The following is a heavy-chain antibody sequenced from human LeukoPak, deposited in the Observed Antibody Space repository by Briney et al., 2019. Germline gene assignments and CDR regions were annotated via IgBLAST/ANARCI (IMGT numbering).Heavy chain of an antibody. CDR3: ARDGVFHDSDGYSFDY. V-gene: IGHV4-38-2*02. CDR2: IYHSGTT. CDR1: NYSITSGYF. J-gene: IGHJ4*02. Sequence: PSETLSLTCAVSNYSITSGYFWCWIRQPPGKGLEWIASIYHSGTTYYNPSLRNRVTLFVDTSKNQFSLKLTSLTAADTAVYYCARDGVFHDSDGYSFDYWGQGTLVTVSS. D-gene: IGHD3-22*01.